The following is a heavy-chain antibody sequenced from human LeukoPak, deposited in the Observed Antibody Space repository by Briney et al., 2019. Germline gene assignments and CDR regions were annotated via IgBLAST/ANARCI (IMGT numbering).Heavy chain of an antibody. CDR3: AKEADTPYVGYSSGWYYFDY. V-gene: IGHV3-23*01. CDR1: GFTFSSYA. J-gene: IGHJ4*02. CDR2: ISGSGGST. Sequence: GGSLRLSCAASGFTFSSYAMSWVRQAPGKGLEWVSAISGSGGSTYYADSVKGRFTISRDNSKNTLYLQMNSLRAEDTAVYYCAKEADTPYVGYSSGWYYFDYWGQGTLVTVSS. D-gene: IGHD6-19*01.